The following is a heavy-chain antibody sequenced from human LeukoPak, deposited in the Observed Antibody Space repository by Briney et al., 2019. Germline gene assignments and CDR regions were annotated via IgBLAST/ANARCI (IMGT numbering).Heavy chain of an antibody. Sequence: PGGSLRLSCAASGFTFSSYSMNWVRQAPGKGLEWVSSISSSSSYIYYADSAKGRFTISRDNAKNSLYLQMNSLRAEDTAVYYCARAVAGHFDYWGQGTLVTVSS. V-gene: IGHV3-21*01. D-gene: IGHD6-19*01. CDR2: ISSSSSYI. J-gene: IGHJ4*02. CDR3: ARAVAGHFDY. CDR1: GFTFSSYS.